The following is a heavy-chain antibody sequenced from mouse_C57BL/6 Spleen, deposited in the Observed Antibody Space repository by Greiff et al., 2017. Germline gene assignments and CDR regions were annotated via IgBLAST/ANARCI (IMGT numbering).Heavy chain of an antibody. J-gene: IGHJ3*01. CDR3: ARSYGNYEAWFAY. CDR2: IYPRDGST. CDR1: GYTFTSYD. V-gene: IGHV1-85*01. Sequence: QVQLKQSGPELVKPGASVKLSCKASGYTFTSYDINWVKQRPGQGLEWIGWIYPRDGSTKYNEKFKGKATLTVDTSSSTAYMELHSLTSEDSAVYFCARSYGNYEAWFAYWGQGTLVTVSA. D-gene: IGHD2-1*01.